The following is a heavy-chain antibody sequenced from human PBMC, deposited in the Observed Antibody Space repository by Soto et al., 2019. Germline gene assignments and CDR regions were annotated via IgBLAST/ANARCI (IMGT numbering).Heavy chain of an antibody. Sequence: SETLSLTCTVSGGSITSSYWSWIRRPPGKGLEWIAYIYDTGISGYTPSTSYYPSLKSRVTMSVDTSKSQFSLKLTSVTAADTAVYYCARGEDAFFCYGLDVWGQGITVTVSS. J-gene: IGHJ6*02. V-gene: IGHV4-59*01. CDR2: IYDTGISGYTPST. CDR3: ARGEDAFFCYGLDV. CDR1: GGSITSSY. D-gene: IGHD3-3*01.